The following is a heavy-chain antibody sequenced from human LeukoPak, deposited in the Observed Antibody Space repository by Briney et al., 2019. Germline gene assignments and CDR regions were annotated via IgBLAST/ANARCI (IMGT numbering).Heavy chain of an antibody. CDR2: ISGNGVGT. D-gene: IGHD7-27*01. J-gene: IGHJ4*02. V-gene: IGHV3-23*01. Sequence: GGSLRLSCAASGFAFRSYGMSWVRQAPGKGLEWVSAISGNGVGTYYADSVKGRFTISRDVSKNTLYLQMNNLRAEDTAVYYCAKDLAWGLDYWGQGTPVTVSS. CDR3: AKDLAWGLDY. CDR1: GFAFRSYG.